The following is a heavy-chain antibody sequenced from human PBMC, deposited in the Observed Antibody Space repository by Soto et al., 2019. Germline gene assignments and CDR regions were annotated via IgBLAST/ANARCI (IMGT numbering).Heavy chain of an antibody. D-gene: IGHD2-15*01. CDR1: GYTFTSYG. Sequence: ASVKVSCKASGYTFTSYGISWVRQAPGQGLEWMGWISAYNGNTNYAQKLQGRVTMTTDTSTSTAYMELRSLRSDDTAVYYCARDGEAHVVPFYYYYGMDVWGQGTTVTVSS. CDR3: ARDGEAHVVPFYYYYGMDV. V-gene: IGHV1-18*01. CDR2: ISAYNGNT. J-gene: IGHJ6*02.